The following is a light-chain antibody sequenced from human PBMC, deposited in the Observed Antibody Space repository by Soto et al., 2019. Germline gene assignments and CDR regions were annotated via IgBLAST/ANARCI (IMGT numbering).Light chain of an antibody. J-gene: IGKJ2*01. CDR1: QSVRSF. CDR2: DVS. Sequence: EIVLTQSPVTLSLSPGERATLSCRASQSVRSFLAWYQHKPGQPPRLLIYDVSNRAAGIPARFSGSGSGTDFTLTISSLEPEDFAVYYCQQRTDWPPVYTFGQGTKLEIK. V-gene: IGKV3-11*01. CDR3: QQRTDWPPVYT.